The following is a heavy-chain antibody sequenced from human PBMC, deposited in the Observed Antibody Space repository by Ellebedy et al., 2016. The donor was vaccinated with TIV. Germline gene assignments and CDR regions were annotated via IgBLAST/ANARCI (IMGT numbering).Heavy chain of an antibody. D-gene: IGHD5-18*01. V-gene: IGHV1-18*01. Sequence: ASVKVSXXASGYTFTSYGISWVRQAPGQGLEWMGWISAYNGNTNYAQKLQGRVTMTTDTSTSTAYMELSGLRSDDTAVYYCARDPQPWIRNPLEVDYWGQGTLVTVSS. CDR3: ARDPQPWIRNPLEVDY. J-gene: IGHJ4*02. CDR1: GYTFTSYG. CDR2: ISAYNGNT.